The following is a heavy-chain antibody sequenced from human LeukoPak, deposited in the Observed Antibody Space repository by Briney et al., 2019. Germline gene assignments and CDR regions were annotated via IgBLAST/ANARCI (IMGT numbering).Heavy chain of an antibody. CDR2: IYNSGST. V-gene: IGHV4-59*01. J-gene: IGHJ3*02. CDR1: GGSISSYY. Sequence: PSETLSLACTVSGGSISSYYWSWIRQPPGKGLEWIGYIYNSGSTNYNPSLKSRVTISVDTSKNQFSLKLSSVTAADTAVYYCARDQGKDYDFWSGYPDAFDIWGQGTMVTVSS. D-gene: IGHD3-3*01. CDR3: ARDQGKDYDFWSGYPDAFDI.